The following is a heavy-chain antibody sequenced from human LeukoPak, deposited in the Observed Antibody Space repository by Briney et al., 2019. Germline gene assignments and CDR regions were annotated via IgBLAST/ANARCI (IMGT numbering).Heavy chain of an antibody. CDR2: IKEDGSQK. CDR3: AIFGLEATGN. D-gene: IGHD6-13*01. J-gene: IGHJ4*02. V-gene: IGHV3-7*03. Sequence: PGGSLRLSCAASGFTFRNYWMHCVRQAPGKGLEWVANIKEDGSQKNCVGSVKGRFTISRDNAKNSLYLQMNSLRAEDTALYYCAIFGLEATGNWGQGTLVTVSS. CDR1: GFTFRNYW.